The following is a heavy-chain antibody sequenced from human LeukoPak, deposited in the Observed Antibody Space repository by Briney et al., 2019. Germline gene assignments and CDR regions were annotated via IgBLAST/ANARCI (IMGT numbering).Heavy chain of an antibody. V-gene: IGHV4-59*01. D-gene: IGHD2-2*01. CDR1: GGSIISYY. CDR3: ARSYCSSSSCYGDDAFDI. Sequence: SETLSLTCTVSGGSIISYYWSWIRQPPGKGLEWIGYIYYSGSTNYNPSLKSRVTISVDRSKNQFSLKLSSVTAADTAVYYCARSYCSSSSCYGDDAFDIWGQGTMVTVSS. J-gene: IGHJ3*02. CDR2: IYYSGST.